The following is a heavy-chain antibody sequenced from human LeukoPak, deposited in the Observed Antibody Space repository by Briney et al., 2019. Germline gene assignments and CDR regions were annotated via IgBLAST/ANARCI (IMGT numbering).Heavy chain of an antibody. CDR1: GGSFSGYY. V-gene: IGHV4-34*01. Sequence: SSETLSLTCAVYGGSFSGYYWSWIRQPPGKGLEWIGEINHSGSTNYNPSLKSRVTISVDTSKNQFSLKLSSVTAADTAVYYCARGYCSGGSCYLAPSFDPWGQGTLVTVSS. CDR3: ARGYCSGGSCYLAPSFDP. J-gene: IGHJ5*02. CDR2: INHSGST. D-gene: IGHD2-15*01.